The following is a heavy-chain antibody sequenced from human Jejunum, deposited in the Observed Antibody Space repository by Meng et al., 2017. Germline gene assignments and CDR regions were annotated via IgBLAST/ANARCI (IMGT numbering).Heavy chain of an antibody. J-gene: IGHJ2*01. Sequence: QVQLQQWGAGLLKPAETLARTCAVYGGAFSGYDWTWIRQPPGKGLEWIGEINHSGSTNYNPSLKSRVTMSIDTSKIQFSLKLSSVTAADAAVYYCARYGGSGSYWHFDPWGRGTLVTVSS. CDR1: GGAFSGYD. CDR2: INHSGST. CDR3: ARYGGSGSYWHFDP. V-gene: IGHV4-34*01. D-gene: IGHD3-10*01.